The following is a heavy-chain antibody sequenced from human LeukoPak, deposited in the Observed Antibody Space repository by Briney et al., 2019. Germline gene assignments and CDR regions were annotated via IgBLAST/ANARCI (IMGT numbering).Heavy chain of an antibody. J-gene: IGHJ4*02. CDR3: AREAAVQLRRNYFDY. CDR2: ISAYNGNT. D-gene: IGHD5-18*01. Sequence: GASVKVSCKASGYTFTSYGISWVRQAPGQGLEWMGWISAYNGNTNYAQKFQGRVTITTDESTSTAYMELSSLRSEDTAVYYCAREAAVQLRRNYFDYWGQGTLVTVSS. CDR1: GYTFTSYG. V-gene: IGHV1-18*01.